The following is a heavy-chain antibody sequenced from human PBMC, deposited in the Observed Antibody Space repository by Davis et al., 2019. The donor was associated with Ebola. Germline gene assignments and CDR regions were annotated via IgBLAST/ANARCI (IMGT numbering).Heavy chain of an antibody. CDR2: IIWNGGSV. Sequence: SLKISCEAYGFRFGDYGMHWVRQRPGKGLEWVSGIIWNGGSVAYADPVKGRFTISRDNAKNSLYLQMNSLRDEDTAVYYCTQDRRNILGVMVTWGQGTLVTVSS. J-gene: IGHJ4*02. D-gene: IGHD3-16*01. CDR1: GFRFGDYG. V-gene: IGHV3-9*01. CDR3: TQDRRNILGVMVT.